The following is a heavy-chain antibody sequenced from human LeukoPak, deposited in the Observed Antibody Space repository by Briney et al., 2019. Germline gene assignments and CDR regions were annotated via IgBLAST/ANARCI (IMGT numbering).Heavy chain of an antibody. Sequence: ASGKVSCKASGYTFIGYYMHWVRQVPGQGLEWMGWINPNSGGTKYAQKFQGRVTMTRDMSISTAYMDLSRLRSDDTAVYYCARGNYYYVMDVWGQGTTVTVSS. CDR1: GYTFIGYY. D-gene: IGHD3-10*01. CDR2: INPNSGGT. CDR3: ARGNYYYVMDV. J-gene: IGHJ6*02. V-gene: IGHV1-2*02.